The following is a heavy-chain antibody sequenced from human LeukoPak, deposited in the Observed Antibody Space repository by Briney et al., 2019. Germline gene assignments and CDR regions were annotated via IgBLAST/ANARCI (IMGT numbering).Heavy chain of an antibody. J-gene: IGHJ4*02. CDR1: GFAVRLYS. D-gene: IGHD3-9*01. V-gene: IGHV3-48*01. CDR3: SLDGPPTGSRHFDY. Sequence: SGGSLRLSCAASGFAVRLYSMGWVRQAPGKGLEWVSYIRSSAIYADSVGARFTISRDTTENSQHLLMNSLRADGRTVGYVSLDGPPTGSRHFDYWGQGTPVTVSS. CDR2: IRSSAI.